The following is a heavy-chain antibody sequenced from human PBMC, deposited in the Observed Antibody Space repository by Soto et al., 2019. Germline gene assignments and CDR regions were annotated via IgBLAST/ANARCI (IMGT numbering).Heavy chain of an antibody. CDR2: IYYSGST. V-gene: IGHV4-59*01. J-gene: IGHJ6*03. CDR1: GGSISSYY. CDR3: ARDRHGDYPRGYYCYMDV. D-gene: IGHD4-17*01. Sequence: QVQLQESGPGLVKPSETLSLTCTVSGGSISSYYWSWIRQPPGKGLEWIGYIYYSGSTDYNPSLKSRVTISVDRSKNQFSLRLNSVTAADTAVYYCARDRHGDYPRGYYCYMDVWGKGTTVTVSS.